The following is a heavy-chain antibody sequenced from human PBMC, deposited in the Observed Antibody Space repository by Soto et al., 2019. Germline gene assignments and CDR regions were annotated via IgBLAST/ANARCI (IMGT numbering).Heavy chain of an antibody. D-gene: IGHD2-15*01. CDR3: ARGYCSGGSCYSEYYGMDV. J-gene: IGHJ6*02. CDR2: INPNSGGT. Sequence: ASVKVSCKASGYTFTGYYMHWVRQAPGQGLEWMGWINPNSGGTNYAQKFQGWVTMTRDTSISTAYMGLSRLRSDDTAVYYCARGYCSGGSCYSEYYGMDVWGQGTTVTVSS. V-gene: IGHV1-2*04. CDR1: GYTFTGYY.